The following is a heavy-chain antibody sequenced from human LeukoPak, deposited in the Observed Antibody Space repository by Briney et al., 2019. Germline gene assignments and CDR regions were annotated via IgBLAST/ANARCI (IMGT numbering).Heavy chain of an antibody. CDR2: IFHSGNT. D-gene: IGHD4-23*01. J-gene: IGHJ3*02. V-gene: IGHV4-4*02. CDR1: GGSISSNNW. Sequence: SGTLSLTCAVSGGSISSNNWWSWVRQPPGKGLEWIGEIFHSGNTNYNPSLKSRVSISVDTSKNQFSLKLTSVTAADTAVYYCARSYGGHSVCDAFDIWGQGTMVTVSS. CDR3: ARSYGGHSVCDAFDI.